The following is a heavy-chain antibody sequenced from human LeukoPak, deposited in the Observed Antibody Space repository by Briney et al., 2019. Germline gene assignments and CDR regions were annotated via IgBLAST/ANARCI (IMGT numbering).Heavy chain of an antibody. Sequence: PSETLSLTCTVSGGSISSSSYYWGWIRQPPGKGLEWIGSIYYSGSTYYNPSLKSRVTISVDTSRNQFSLKLSSVTAADTAVYYCARHVGYSSSWYPDYYYYYYMDVWGKGTTVTASS. D-gene: IGHD6-13*01. J-gene: IGHJ6*03. V-gene: IGHV4-39*01. CDR3: ARHVGYSSSWYPDYYYYYYMDV. CDR1: GGSISSSSYY. CDR2: IYYSGST.